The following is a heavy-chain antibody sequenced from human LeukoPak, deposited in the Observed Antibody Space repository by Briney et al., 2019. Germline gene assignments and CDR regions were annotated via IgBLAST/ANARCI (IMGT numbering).Heavy chain of an antibody. Sequence: PGGSLRLSCAASGFTFSSYWMHWVRQAPGKGLVWVSRINSDGSSTSYADSVKGRFTISRDNAKNTLYLQMNSLRAEDTALYYCAREKVTTDNYYYMDVWGKGTTVTVSS. CDR3: AREKVTTDNYYYMDV. CDR1: GFTFSSYW. D-gene: IGHD4-11*01. CDR2: INSDGSST. J-gene: IGHJ6*03. V-gene: IGHV3-74*01.